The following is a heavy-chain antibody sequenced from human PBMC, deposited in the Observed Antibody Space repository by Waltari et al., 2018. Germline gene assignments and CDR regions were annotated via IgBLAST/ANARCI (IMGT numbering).Heavy chain of an antibody. CDR3: ARLSNDDIGQNWFDP. V-gene: IGHV4-4*07. CDR1: GDSVTGCS. D-gene: IGHD5-12*01. CDR2: TYSSGST. Sequence: QVQLQESGPGLVKPSETLSLTCTVSGDSVTGCSWSWIRQPAGKGLAWIGRTYSSGSTAHHPSLRSRVTMSVATSKRRFSLGLTSVTAGDTAGYYCARLSNDDIGQNWFDPWGQGTLVTVSS. J-gene: IGHJ5*02.